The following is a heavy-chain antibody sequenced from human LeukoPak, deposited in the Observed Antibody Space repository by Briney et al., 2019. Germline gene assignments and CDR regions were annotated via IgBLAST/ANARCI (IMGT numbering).Heavy chain of an antibody. V-gene: IGHV3-30*18. Sequence: GGSLRLSCAASGFTFSSYGMDWVRQAPGKGLEWVAFISYDGSNEYYADSVKGRFTISRDNSKNTLYLQMNSLRAEDTALYYCAKDPAYSSGGYFENWGQGTLVTVSS. CDR3: AKDPAYSSGGYFEN. J-gene: IGHJ4*02. CDR1: GFTFSSYG. CDR2: ISYDGSNE. D-gene: IGHD6-19*01.